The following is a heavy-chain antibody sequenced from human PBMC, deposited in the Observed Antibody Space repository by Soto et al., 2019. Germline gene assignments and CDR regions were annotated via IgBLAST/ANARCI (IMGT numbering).Heavy chain of an antibody. D-gene: IGHD6-13*01. J-gene: IGHJ5*02. CDR2: IIPIFGTA. V-gene: IGHV1-69*01. CDR1: GGTFSSYA. CDR3: ATRDDSSSWYNEGFDP. Sequence: QVQLVQSGAEVKKPGSSVKVSCKASGGTFSSYAISWVQQAPGQGHEWMGGIIPIFGTANYAQKFQGRVTITADESTSTAYMELSSLRSEDTAVYYCATRDDSSSWYNEGFDPWGQGTLVTVSS.